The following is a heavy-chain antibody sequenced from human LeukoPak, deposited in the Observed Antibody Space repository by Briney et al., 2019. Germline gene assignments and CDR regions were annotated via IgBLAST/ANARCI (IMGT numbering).Heavy chain of an antibody. Sequence: PGGSLRLSCAASGFTVSGNYMTWVRQAPGKGLEWVSIIYSGGSTYYADSVKGRFTISRDNSKNTLYLQMNSLRAEDTAVYYCASGPTGSSGWYYFEYWGQGTLVTVPS. D-gene: IGHD6-19*01. V-gene: IGHV3-66*01. CDR1: GFTVSGNY. CDR2: IYSGGST. CDR3: ASGPTGSSGWYYFEY. J-gene: IGHJ4*02.